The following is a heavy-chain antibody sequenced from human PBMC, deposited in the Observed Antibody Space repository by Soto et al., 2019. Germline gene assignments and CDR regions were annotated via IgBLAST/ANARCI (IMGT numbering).Heavy chain of an antibody. D-gene: IGHD2-15*01. CDR3: ARDLFPYCSGGSCYRGLDY. CDR1: GFTFSSYW. CDR2: IKQDGSEK. V-gene: IGHV3-7*01. Sequence: GGSLRLSCAASGFTFSSYWMSWVRQAPGKGLEWVANIKQDGSEKYYVDSVKGRFTISRDNAKNSLYLQMNSLRAEDTAVYYCARDLFPYCSGGSCYRGLDYWGQGTLVTVSS. J-gene: IGHJ4*02.